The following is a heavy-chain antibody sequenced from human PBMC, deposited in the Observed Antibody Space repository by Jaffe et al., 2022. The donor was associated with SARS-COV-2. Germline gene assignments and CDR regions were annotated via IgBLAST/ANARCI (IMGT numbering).Heavy chain of an antibody. V-gene: IGHV7-4-1*02. CDR3: ARALPHGEGDKRGFDL. Sequence: QVQLVQSGSELKKPGASVKVSCKASGYSFTTYAMNWVRQAPGQGLELLGYINTNTGNPTYAQGFTGRLVFSLDTSVSTAYLQISSLEAGDTAVYYCARALPHGEGDKRGFDLRGQGTLVIVSS. CDR1: GYSFTTYA. CDR2: INTNTGNP. D-gene: IGHD2-21*02. J-gene: IGHJ4*02.